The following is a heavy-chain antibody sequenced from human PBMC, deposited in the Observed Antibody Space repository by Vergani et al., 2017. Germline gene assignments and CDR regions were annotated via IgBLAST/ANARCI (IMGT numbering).Heavy chain of an antibody. CDR1: GGSISSYY. CDR3: AREGEGELPFDY. Sequence: QVQLQESGPGLVKPSETLSLTCTVSGGSISSYYWSWIRQPPGKGLEWIGYIYYSGRNNYNPSRKSRVTISVDTSKNQFSLKLSSVTAADTAVYYCAREGEGELPFDYWGQGTLVTVSS. CDR2: IYYSGRN. V-gene: IGHV4-59*01. D-gene: IGHD1-26*01. J-gene: IGHJ4*02.